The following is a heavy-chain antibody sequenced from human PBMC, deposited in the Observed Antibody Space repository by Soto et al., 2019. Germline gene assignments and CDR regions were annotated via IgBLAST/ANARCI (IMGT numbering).Heavy chain of an antibody. CDR3: LTDPGEYETF. Sequence: EVQLLESGGGLVKPGESLRLSCAVSGITFINAWMSWVRQAPGKGLEWVARIKSKANGETTDYAAPVKGRFTISRDDSKNILYLQLNNLKAEDTAVYYCLTDPGEYETFWGQGTLVTVSS. V-gene: IGHV3-15*01. J-gene: IGHJ4*02. CDR1: GITFINAW. D-gene: IGHD4-17*01. CDR2: IKSKANGETT.